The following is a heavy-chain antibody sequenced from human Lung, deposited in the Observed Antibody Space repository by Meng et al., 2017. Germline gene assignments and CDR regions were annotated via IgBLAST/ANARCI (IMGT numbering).Heavy chain of an antibody. J-gene: IGHJ4*02. CDR1: GFTFSSYG. D-gene: IGHD6-13*01. Sequence: VDLAESGGGVVQPGRSRRLSCAASGFTFSSYGMHWVRQAPGKGLEWVAVIWYDGSNKYYADSVKGRFTISRDNSKNTLYLQMNSLRAEDTAVYYCARGGWYSSSSRVDYWGQGTLVTVSS. V-gene: IGHV3-33*01. CDR2: IWYDGSNK. CDR3: ARGGWYSSSSRVDY.